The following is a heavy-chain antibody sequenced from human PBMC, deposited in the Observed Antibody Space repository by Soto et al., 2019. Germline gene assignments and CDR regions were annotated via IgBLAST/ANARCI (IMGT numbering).Heavy chain of an antibody. CDR2: VSHDGRNT. D-gene: IGHD6-19*01. CDR1: GFTFSDYA. V-gene: IGHV3-30*18. J-gene: IGHJ4*02. Sequence: VQLVESGGGVVQPGRSLRLSCAASGFTFSDYAMHWVRQAPGKGLEWVAVVSHDGRNTQYADSVKGRITISRDSSKNTVSLEMTSLRAEDTAVYYCAKGGRQWLVTSDFNYWGQGALVTVSS. CDR3: AKGGRQWLVTSDFNY.